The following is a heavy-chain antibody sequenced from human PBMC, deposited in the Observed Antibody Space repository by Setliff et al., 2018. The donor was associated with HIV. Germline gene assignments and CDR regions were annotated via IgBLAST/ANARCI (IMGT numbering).Heavy chain of an antibody. CDR3: ARSRESSGYYRDYYYYLDV. D-gene: IGHD6-19*01. CDR1: GGSISSGSYY. V-gene: IGHV4-61*09. CDR2: IYTSGST. J-gene: IGHJ6*03. Sequence: SETLSLTCTVSGGSISSGSYYWSWIREPAGKGLEWIGHIYTSGSTNYNPSLKSRVTISVHTSKNQFSLKLSSVTAADTAVYYCARSRESSGYYRDYYYYLDVWGKGTTVTV.